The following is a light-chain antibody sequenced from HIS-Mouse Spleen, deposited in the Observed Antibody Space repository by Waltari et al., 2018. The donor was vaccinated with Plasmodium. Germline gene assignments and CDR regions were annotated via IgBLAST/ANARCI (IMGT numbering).Light chain of an antibody. CDR1: RSDVGGCYY. CDR3: SSYAGSNNLV. V-gene: IGLV2-8*01. J-gene: IGLJ2*01. Sequence: QSALTQPPSASGSPGQSVTISCPGTRSDVGGCYYVSWYQQHPGKAPKLMIYEVSKRPAGVPDRFAGSKSGNTASLTVSGLQAEDEADYYCSSYAGSNNLVFGGGTKLTVL. CDR2: EVS.